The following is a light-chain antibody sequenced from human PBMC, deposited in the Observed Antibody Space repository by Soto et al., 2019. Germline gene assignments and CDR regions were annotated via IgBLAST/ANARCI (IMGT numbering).Light chain of an antibody. Sequence: EIVMTQSPGTLSLSPGERATISCRASQVIGSRYLAWYHQKSGQAPRLLIYGASSRATGIPDRFSGSGSGTDFTLTISRLEPEDFGVYYCQQFVSSIPHTFGQGTKLEIK. CDR3: QQFVSSIPHT. CDR2: GAS. J-gene: IGKJ2*01. CDR1: QVIGSRY. V-gene: IGKV3-20*01.